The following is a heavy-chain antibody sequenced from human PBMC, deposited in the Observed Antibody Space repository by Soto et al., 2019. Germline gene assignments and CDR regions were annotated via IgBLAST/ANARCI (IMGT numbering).Heavy chain of an antibody. CDR2: IIPIFGTA. Sequence: SVKVSCKASGGTFSSYAISWVRQAPGQGLEWMGGIIPIFGTANYAQKFQGRVTITADESTSTAYMELSSLRSEDTAVYYCAKERYDFWSGYPMIVGLPTHYMDVWGKGTTVTVSS. CDR1: GGTFSSYA. CDR3: AKERYDFWSGYPMIVGLPTHYMDV. J-gene: IGHJ6*03. D-gene: IGHD3-3*01. V-gene: IGHV1-69*13.